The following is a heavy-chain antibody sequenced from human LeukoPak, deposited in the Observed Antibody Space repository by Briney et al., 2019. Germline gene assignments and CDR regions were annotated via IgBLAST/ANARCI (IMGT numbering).Heavy chain of an antibody. Sequence: SETLSLTCAVYGGSFSGYYWSWIRQPPGKGLEWIGEINHSGSTNYNPSLKSRVTISVDTSKNQFSLKLSSVTAADTALYYCARTQQLVLYYYYYYYMDVWGKGTTVTVSS. CDR3: ARTQQLVLYYYYYYYMDV. J-gene: IGHJ6*03. V-gene: IGHV4-34*01. D-gene: IGHD6-13*01. CDR2: INHSGST. CDR1: GGSFSGYY.